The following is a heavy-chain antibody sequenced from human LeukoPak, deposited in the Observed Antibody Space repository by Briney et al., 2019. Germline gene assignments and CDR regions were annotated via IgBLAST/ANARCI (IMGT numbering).Heavy chain of an antibody. CDR3: ARDRIKSGSYYFDY. Sequence: GGSLRLSCAASACTFSYYSMNWVRQAPGKGLEWISYISGRSSTIYYADSVKGRFTISRYNAKNSMYLQMNSLRTEDTAVYYCARDRIKSGSYYFDYWGQGTLVTVSS. D-gene: IGHD1-26*01. J-gene: IGHJ4*02. CDR2: ISGRSSTI. V-gene: IGHV3-48*01. CDR1: ACTFSYYS.